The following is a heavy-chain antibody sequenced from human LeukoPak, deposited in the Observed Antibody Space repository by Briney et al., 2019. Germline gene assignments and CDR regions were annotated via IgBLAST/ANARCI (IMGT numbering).Heavy chain of an antibody. CDR2: IYYSGST. Sequence: KASQTLSLTCTVSGGSISSGGYYWSWIRQHPGKGLEWIGYIYYSGSTYYNPSLKSRVTISVDTSKNQFSLKLSSVTAADTAVYYCARDHRYSSSWYYFDYWGQGTLVTVSS. V-gene: IGHV4-31*03. J-gene: IGHJ4*02. CDR3: ARDHRYSSSWYYFDY. CDR1: GGSISSGGYY. D-gene: IGHD6-13*01.